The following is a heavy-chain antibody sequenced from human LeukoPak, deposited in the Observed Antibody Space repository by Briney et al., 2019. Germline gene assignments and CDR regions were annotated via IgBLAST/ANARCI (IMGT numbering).Heavy chain of an antibody. V-gene: IGHV1-2*02. CDR2: INPNSGGT. CDR3: ASPAWFGDTGFDP. Sequence: ASVKVSCKASGYTFTCYYMHWERQAHGQGLEWMGCINPNSGGTNNAQKVQGRVTITIDTSISTAYMELSRLSFSATAASDCASPAWFGDTGFDPWGEGTLVTVSS. CDR1: GYTFTCYY. J-gene: IGHJ5*02. D-gene: IGHD3-10*01.